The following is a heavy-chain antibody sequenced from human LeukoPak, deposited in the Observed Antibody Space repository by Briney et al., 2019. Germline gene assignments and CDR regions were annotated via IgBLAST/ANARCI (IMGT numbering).Heavy chain of an antibody. V-gene: IGHV1-24*01. Sequence: GASVKVSCKVSGYTLTELSMHWVRQAPGKGLEWMGGFDPEDGETIYAQKFQGRVTMTEDTSTDTAYMELSSLRSEDTAVYYCATWAADWSGYSSVDYWGQGTLVTVSS. CDR2: FDPEDGET. CDR1: GYTLTELS. J-gene: IGHJ4*02. CDR3: ATWAADWSGYSSVDY. D-gene: IGHD6-19*01.